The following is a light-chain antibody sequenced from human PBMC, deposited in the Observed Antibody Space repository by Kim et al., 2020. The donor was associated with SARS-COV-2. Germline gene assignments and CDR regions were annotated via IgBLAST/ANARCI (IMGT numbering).Light chain of an antibody. CDR2: GAS. CDR1: QDITNF. V-gene: IGKV1-33*01. Sequence: ASVADRVTITCQASQDITNFLNWYQQKTGRAPKLLIYGASNLEVGVPSMFSGSGSGTTFTFTISSLQPEDLGTYYCQQYNNLPLTFGGGTKVDIK. CDR3: QQYNNLPLT. J-gene: IGKJ4*01.